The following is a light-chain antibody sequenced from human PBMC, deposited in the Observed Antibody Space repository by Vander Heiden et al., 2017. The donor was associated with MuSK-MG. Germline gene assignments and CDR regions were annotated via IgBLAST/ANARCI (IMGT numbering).Light chain of an antibody. CDR1: SSDVGGYNY. V-gene: IGLV2-14*01. Sequence: QSALTPPASVSGSPGQSITISCTGTSSDVGGYNYVSWYQQHPGKASKLMIYDVSNRPSGVSNRFSGSKSGNTASLTISGLQAEDEADYYCSSYTSSSTLYVFGTGTKVTVL. CDR2: DVS. J-gene: IGLJ1*01. CDR3: SSYTSSSTLYV.